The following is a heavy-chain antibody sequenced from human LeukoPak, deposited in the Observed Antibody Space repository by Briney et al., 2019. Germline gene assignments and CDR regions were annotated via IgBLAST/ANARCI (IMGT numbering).Heavy chain of an antibody. V-gene: IGHV4-59*01. D-gene: IGHD1-26*01. CDR2: IYYSGST. CDR1: CVSISSYY. J-gene: IGHJ5*02. Sequence: SETLSLTCTVSCVSISSYYWLWIRQPPGKALEWIGYIYYSGSTNYNPSLKSRVTISVDTSKNQFSLKLSSVTAADTAVYYCARTWELRSFWFDPWGQGTLVTVSS. CDR3: ARTWELRSFWFDP.